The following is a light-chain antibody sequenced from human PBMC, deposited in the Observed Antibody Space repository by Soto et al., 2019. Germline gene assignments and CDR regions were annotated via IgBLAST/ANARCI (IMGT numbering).Light chain of an antibody. CDR2: AAS. CDR3: QQSYSTPWT. V-gene: IGKV1-39*01. J-gene: IGKJ1*01. Sequence: DIQMTQSPSSLSASVGDRVTITCQASQDISSYLNLYQQKPGKAPKLLIYAASSLQSGVPSRFSGSGSGTDFTLTISSLQPEDFATYYCQQSYSTPWTFGQGTKVDIK. CDR1: QDISSY.